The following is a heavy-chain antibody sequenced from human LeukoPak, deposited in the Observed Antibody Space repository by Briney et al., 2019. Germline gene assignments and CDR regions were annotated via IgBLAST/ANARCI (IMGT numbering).Heavy chain of an antibody. V-gene: IGHV1-18*01. D-gene: IGHD3-16*02. J-gene: IGHJ4*02. CDR1: GYTFTSYG. CDR2: ISAYNGNT. CDR3: ARAVYRYYDYVWGSYRPPYYFDY. Sequence: ASVKVSCKASGYTFTSYGISWVRQAPGQGLEWMGWISAYNGNTNYAQKLQGRVTMTTDTSTSTAYMELRSLRSDDTAMYYCARAVYRYYDYVWGSYRPPYYFDYWGQGTLVTVSS.